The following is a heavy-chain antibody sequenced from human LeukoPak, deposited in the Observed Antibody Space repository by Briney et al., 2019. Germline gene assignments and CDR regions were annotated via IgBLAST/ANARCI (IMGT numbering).Heavy chain of an antibody. V-gene: IGHV4-59*01. Sequence: SETLSLTCSVSNGSISTTYWSWIRQPPGRGLEWIGNIHYSGNTNYNSSLKSRVTISVDTSKNQFSLKMISVTTADTAVYFCARGGWFHDRWGQGTLVTDSS. J-gene: IGHJ5*02. CDR2: IHYSGNT. CDR1: NGSISTTY. D-gene: IGHD6-19*01. CDR3: ARGGWFHDR.